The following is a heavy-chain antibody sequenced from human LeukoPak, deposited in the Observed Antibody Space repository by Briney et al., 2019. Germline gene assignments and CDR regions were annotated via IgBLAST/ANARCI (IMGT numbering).Heavy chain of an antibody. CDR2: LRYDGSSK. Sequence: GGSLRLSCSASGFTFSSYGMRLVRQAPGKGLEGVAFLRYDGSSKYYADSVKGRFTISRDNSKNTLYLQMNGPRAEDTAVYYCAKDNLGGGSWIDYWGQGTLVTVSS. CDR1: GFTFSSYG. V-gene: IGHV3-30*02. CDR3: AKDNLGGGSWIDY. D-gene: IGHD2-15*01. J-gene: IGHJ4*02.